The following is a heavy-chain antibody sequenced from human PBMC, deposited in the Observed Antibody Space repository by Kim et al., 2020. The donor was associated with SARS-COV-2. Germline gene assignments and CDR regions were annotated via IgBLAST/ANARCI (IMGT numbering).Heavy chain of an antibody. CDR2: SGSTI. CDR3: ARAGDFI. V-gene: IGHV3-48*03. Sequence: SGSTITYAASVKGPFTISRDNAKNSLYLQMNSLRAEDTSVYYCARAGDFIWGQGTLVTVSS. J-gene: IGHJ4*02. D-gene: IGHD3-3*01.